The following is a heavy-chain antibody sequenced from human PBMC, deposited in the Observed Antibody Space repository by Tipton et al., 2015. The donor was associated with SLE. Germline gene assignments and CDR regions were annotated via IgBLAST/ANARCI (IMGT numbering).Heavy chain of an antibody. J-gene: IGHJ4*02. Sequence: TLSLTCTVSGGSISSHYWSWIRQPPGKGLERIGYIYYSGSTNYNPSLKSRVTISVDTSKNQFSLKLSSVTAADTAVYYCARSGLRGYSYVHFDYWGQGTLVTVSS. CDR1: GGSISSHY. CDR3: ARSGLRGYSYVHFDY. CDR2: IYYSGST. D-gene: IGHD5-18*01. V-gene: IGHV4-59*08.